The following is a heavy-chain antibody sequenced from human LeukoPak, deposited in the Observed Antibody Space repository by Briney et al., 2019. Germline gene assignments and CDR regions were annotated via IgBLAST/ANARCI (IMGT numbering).Heavy chain of an antibody. CDR2: IVFNGSNK. CDR1: GFKFNDYG. Sequence: PGGSLRLSCAASGFKFNDYGMNWVRQAPGKGLEWVAFIVFNGSNKYYSDSVKGRFTISRDNSKDTLYLQMNSLRAGDTAVYYCAKPHFDDWGQGTLVTVSS. J-gene: IGHJ4*02. CDR3: AKPHFDD. V-gene: IGHV3-30*02.